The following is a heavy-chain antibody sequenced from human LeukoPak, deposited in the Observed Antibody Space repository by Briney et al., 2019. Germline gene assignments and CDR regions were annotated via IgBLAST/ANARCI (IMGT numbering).Heavy chain of an antibody. J-gene: IGHJ4*02. V-gene: IGHV3-64*01. CDR1: GFTFSSYA. CDR3: ARDPRWEYYFDF. D-gene: IGHD1-26*01. CDR2: INSNGGST. Sequence: GGSLRLSCAASGFTFSSYAIHWVRQAPGKGLEYVSDINSNGGSTYYANSVKGRFTISRDNSKNTLYLQMGSLRAEDMAVYYCARDPRWEYYFDFWGQGTLVTVSS.